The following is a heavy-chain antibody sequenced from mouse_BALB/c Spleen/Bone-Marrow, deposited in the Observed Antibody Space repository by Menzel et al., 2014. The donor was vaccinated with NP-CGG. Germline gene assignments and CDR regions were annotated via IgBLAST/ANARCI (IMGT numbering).Heavy chain of an antibody. CDR2: INPRNGGT. CDR1: GYTFTNYY. D-gene: IGHD4-1*01. J-gene: IGHJ3*01. CDR3: TTLGRFAY. Sequence: QVQLKDSGAELVKPGVSVKLSCKASGYTFTNYYMYWVKQRPGQDLEGIGEINPRNGGTNFNEKFKSKATLTVDKSSSTAYMQLSSLTSEDSAVYYCTTLGRFAYWGQGTLVTVSA. V-gene: IGHV1S81*02.